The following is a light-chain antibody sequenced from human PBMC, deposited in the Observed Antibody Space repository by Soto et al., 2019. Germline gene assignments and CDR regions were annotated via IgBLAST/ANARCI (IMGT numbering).Light chain of an antibody. Sequence: QSALTQPPSASGSPGQSVTISCTGTSRDVGDYNYVSWYQQYPGKAPKLMIYDVSKRPSGVPDRFSGSKSVNTASLTVSGLQAEDEADYYCSSYAGSNNLVFGGGTKLTVL. CDR2: DVS. J-gene: IGLJ3*02. CDR3: SSYAGSNNLV. CDR1: SRDVGDYNY. V-gene: IGLV2-8*01.